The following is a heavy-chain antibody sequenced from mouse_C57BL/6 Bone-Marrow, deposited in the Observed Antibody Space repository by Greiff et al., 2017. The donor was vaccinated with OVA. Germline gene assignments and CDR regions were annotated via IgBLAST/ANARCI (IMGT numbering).Heavy chain of an antibody. CDR3: ARRNCAWFAY. D-gene: IGHD4-1*01. Sequence: VKLVESGPGLVQPSQSLSITCTVSGFSLTSYGVHWVRQSPGKGLEWLGVIWSGGSTDYNAAFISRLSISKDNSKSQVFFKMNSLQADDTAIYYCARRNCAWFAYWGQGTLVTVSA. J-gene: IGHJ3*01. CDR2: IWSGGST. V-gene: IGHV2-2*01. CDR1: GFSLTSYG.